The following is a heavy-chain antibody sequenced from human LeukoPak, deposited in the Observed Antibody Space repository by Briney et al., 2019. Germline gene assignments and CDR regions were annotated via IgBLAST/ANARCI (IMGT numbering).Heavy chain of an antibody. CDR2: INTNTGNP. D-gene: IGHD2/OR15-2a*01. V-gene: IGHV7-4-1*02. Sequence: GASVKVSCKASGYTFTSYGINWVRQAPGQGLEWMGRINTNTGNPTYAQGFTGRFVFSLDTSVDTTHLQISSLKAEDTAVYYCARFRGGNTGDPFDLWGQGTLVTVSS. CDR3: ARFRGGNTGDPFDL. J-gene: IGHJ3*01. CDR1: GYTFTSYG.